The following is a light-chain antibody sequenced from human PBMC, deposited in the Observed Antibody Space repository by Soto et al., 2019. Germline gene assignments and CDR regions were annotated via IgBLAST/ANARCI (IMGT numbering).Light chain of an antibody. V-gene: IGKV1-39*01. J-gene: IGKJ5*01. CDR1: QSISNY. CDR3: QQSYSTPIT. Sequence: DIQMTQSPSSLSPSVGDRVTISWRAGQSISNYLNWYKQEPGKAPKFLIYAASSLQSGVPSRFSGRGSGTDVTLTISSLQPEDFETEYCQQSYSTPITFGQGTRLEI. CDR2: AAS.